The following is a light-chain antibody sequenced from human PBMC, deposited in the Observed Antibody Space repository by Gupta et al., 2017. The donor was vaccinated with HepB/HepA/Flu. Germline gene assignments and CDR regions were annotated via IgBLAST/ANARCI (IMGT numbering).Light chain of an antibody. J-gene: IGKJ1*01. CDR1: QSVGGN. CDR3: HQNNTWPWT. Sequence: EILMTQSPATLSASPGERVALSCRASQSVGGNLAWYMTRSGQNPRLLIYGSSIRAIGIPVRFSGSGSGTAFTITITGLQSEDFAIYYCHQNNTWPWTCGQGTRVDLK. CDR2: GSS. V-gene: IGKV3D-15*01.